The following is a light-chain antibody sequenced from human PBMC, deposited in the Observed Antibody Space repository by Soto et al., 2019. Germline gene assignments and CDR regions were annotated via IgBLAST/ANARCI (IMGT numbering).Light chain of an antibody. V-gene: IGKV1-33*01. CDR3: QQYENLPT. Sequence: DIQMTQSPSSLSASVGDRVTITCQASQNINNYLNWYKQKPGRAPKLLIYDASNLEAGVPSRFRGSGSGTDFTFTISRLKPEDIATDYCQQYENLPTVGQGTRREIK. CDR2: DAS. CDR1: QNINNY. J-gene: IGKJ5*01.